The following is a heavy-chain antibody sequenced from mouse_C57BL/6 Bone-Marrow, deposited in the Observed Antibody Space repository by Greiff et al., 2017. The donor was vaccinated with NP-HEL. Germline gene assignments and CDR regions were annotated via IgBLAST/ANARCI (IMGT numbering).Heavy chain of an antibody. V-gene: IGHV2-6*01. CDR1: GFSLTSYG. Sequence: VQVVESGPGLVAPSQSLSITCTVSGFSLTSYGVDWVRQSPGKGLEWLGVIWGVGSTNYNSALKSRLSISKDNSKSQVFLKMNSLQTDDTAMYYCASITTVVEGFAYWGQGTLVTVSA. CDR3: ASITTVVEGFAY. D-gene: IGHD1-1*01. J-gene: IGHJ3*01. CDR2: IWGVGST.